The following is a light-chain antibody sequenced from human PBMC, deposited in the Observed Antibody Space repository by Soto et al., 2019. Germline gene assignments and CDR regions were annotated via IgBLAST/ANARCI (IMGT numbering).Light chain of an antibody. CDR1: TGAVTSSFY. V-gene: IGLV7-43*01. CDR3: LLDNGGSYV. Sequence: QTVVTQEPSLTVSPGDTVTLTCASSTGAVTSSFYPNWFQQKPGQAPRALIYSTDKKHSWTPARFSGSLLGGKAALTVSGMQPEDEAEYYCLLDNGGSYVFGAGTKLTVL. J-gene: IGLJ1*01. CDR2: STD.